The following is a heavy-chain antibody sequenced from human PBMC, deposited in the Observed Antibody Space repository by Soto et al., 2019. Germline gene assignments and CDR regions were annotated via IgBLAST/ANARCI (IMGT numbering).Heavy chain of an antibody. CDR1: GYSISSSNW. J-gene: IGHJ6*03. Sequence: SETLSLTCAVSGYSISSSNWWGWIRQPPGKGLEWIGYIYYSGGTYYNPSLKSRVTMSVDTSKNQFSLRLSSVTAVDTAVYYCARSSSGSYYSYYYYMEVWGKGTTVTVSS. CDR2: IYYSGGT. CDR3: ARSSSGSYYSYYYYMEV. V-gene: IGHV4-28*01. D-gene: IGHD3-10*01.